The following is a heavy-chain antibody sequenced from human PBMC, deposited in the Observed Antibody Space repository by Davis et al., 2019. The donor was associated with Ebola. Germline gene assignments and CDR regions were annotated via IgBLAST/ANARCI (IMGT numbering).Heavy chain of an antibody. V-gene: IGHV1-18*04. CDR1: GYTFTSYG. J-gene: IGHJ4*01. CDR2: ISAYNGNT. CDR3: ARDRIMVYAIAHLEFHY. D-gene: IGHD2-8*01. Sequence: ASVKVSCKASGYTFTSYGISWVRQAPGQGLEWMGWISAYNGNTNYAQKLQGRVTITRDTSASTAYMELSSLRSEDTAVYYCARDRIMVYAIAHLEFHYWGQGTLVTVSS.